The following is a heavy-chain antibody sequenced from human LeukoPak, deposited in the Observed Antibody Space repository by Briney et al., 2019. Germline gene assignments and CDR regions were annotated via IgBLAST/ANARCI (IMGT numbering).Heavy chain of an antibody. CDR3: ASAPPYYYHSSGYYYFDY. Sequence: GGSLRLSCAASGFTFSSYAMSWVRQAPGKGLEWVSTTSGSGVYTYYADSVKGRFTISRDNSKNTLYLQMNSLRAEDAAVYYCASAPPYYYHSSGYYYFDYWGQGTLVTVSS. J-gene: IGHJ4*02. CDR2: TSGSGVYT. CDR1: GFTFSSYA. V-gene: IGHV3-23*01. D-gene: IGHD3-22*01.